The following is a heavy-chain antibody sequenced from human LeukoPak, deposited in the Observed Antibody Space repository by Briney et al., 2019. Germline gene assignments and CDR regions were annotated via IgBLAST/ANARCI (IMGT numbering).Heavy chain of an antibody. D-gene: IGHD3-22*01. Sequence: PSETLSLTCAVSGGSISSSNWWSWVRQPPGKGLEWIGEIYHSGSTNYNPSLKSRVTISVDKSKNQFSLKLSSVTAADTAVYYCAREGYYDSSGYYYIVYWGQGTLVTVSS. CDR2: IYHSGST. CDR3: AREGYYDSSGYYYIVY. CDR1: GGSISSSNW. J-gene: IGHJ4*02. V-gene: IGHV4-4*02.